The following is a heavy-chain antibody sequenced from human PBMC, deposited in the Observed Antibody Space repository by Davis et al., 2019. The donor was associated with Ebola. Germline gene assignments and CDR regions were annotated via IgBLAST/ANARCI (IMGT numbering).Heavy chain of an antibody. J-gene: IGHJ4*02. CDR3: ARAQFPTTSDH. V-gene: IGHV1-18*01. CDR2: ISTYNGKT. D-gene: IGHD1-1*01. Sequence: ASVKVSCKASGYTFTTAGISWVRQAPGQGLEWVGWISTYNGKTEYAQKLQGRVTMTTDTSTSTAYMEVGSLRSDDTAVYYCARAQFPTTSDHWGQGTLVTVSS. CDR1: GYTFTTAG.